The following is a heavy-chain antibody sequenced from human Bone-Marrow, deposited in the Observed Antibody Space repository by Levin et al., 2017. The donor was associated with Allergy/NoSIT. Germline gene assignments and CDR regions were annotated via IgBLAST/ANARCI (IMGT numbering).Heavy chain of an antibody. D-gene: IGHD6-6*01. J-gene: IGHJ4*02. CDR2: LSGNSRSI. V-gene: IGHV3-9*01. CDR3: AKEIRRADSSPDY. CDR1: GFSFQDYP. Sequence: GGSLRLSCAASGFSFQDYPMHWVRQAPGKGLEWVAGLSGNSRSIGYADSVRGRFSVSRDNAKSSLYLQMNDVRIEDSALYYCAKEIRRADSSPDYWGQGTLVTVFS.